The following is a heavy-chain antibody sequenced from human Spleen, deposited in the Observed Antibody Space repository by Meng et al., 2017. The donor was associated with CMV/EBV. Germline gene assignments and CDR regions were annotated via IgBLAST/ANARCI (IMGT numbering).Heavy chain of an antibody. V-gene: IGHV1-8*03. J-gene: IGHJ3*02. Sequence: ASAKVSCKASGYTFTSYDINWVRQATGQGLERMGWMNPNSGNTGYAKKFQGRVTITRNTSTSTAYMELSSLRSEDTAVYYCARGLLLSYCRSTRCYLAFDIWGQGTMVTVSS. CDR2: MNPNSGNT. D-gene: IGHD2-2*01. CDR3: ARGLLLSYCRSTRCYLAFDI. CDR1: GYTFTSYD.